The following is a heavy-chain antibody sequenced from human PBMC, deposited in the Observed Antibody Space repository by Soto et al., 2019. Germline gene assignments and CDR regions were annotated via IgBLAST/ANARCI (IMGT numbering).Heavy chain of an antibody. CDR2: ISWNSGSI. CDR1: GFTFDDYA. CDR3: AKEMVRGYSSLRYYFDY. J-gene: IGHJ4*02. D-gene: IGHD5-18*01. V-gene: IGHV3-9*01. Sequence: EVQLVESGGGLVQPGRSLRLSCAASGFTFDDYAMHWVRQAPGKGLEWVSGISWNSGSIGYADSVKGRFTISRDNAKNSLYLQMNSLRAEDTALYYCAKEMVRGYSSLRYYFDYWGQGTLVTVSS.